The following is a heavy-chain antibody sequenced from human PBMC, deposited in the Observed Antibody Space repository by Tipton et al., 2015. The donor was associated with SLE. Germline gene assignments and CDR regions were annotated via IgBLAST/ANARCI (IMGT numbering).Heavy chain of an antibody. CDR1: GGTFSSYA. V-gene: IGHV1-46*01. J-gene: IGHJ3*02. CDR3: ARVPTYYYDSSGPRGAFDI. Sequence: QLVQSGAEVKKPGSSVKVSCKASGGTFSSYAINWVRQAPGQGLEWMGIINPSGGSTSYAQKFQGRVTMTRDTSTSTVYMELSSLRSDGTAVYYCARVPTYYYDSSGPRGAFDIWGQGTMVTVSS. CDR2: INPSGGST. D-gene: IGHD3-22*01.